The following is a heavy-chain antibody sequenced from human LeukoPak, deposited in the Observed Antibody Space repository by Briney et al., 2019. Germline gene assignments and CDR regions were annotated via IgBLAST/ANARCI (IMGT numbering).Heavy chain of an antibody. CDR1: GDSVSSNSAA. CDR2: TYYRSKWYN. Sequence: SQTLSLTCAISGDSVSSNSAAWNWIRQSPSRGLEWLGRTYYRSKWYNDYAVSVKSRITINPDTSKNQFSLQLNSVTPEDTAVYYCARHYDEGDEAQYNWFDPWGQGTLVTVSS. D-gene: IGHD3-16*01. CDR3: ARHYDEGDEAQYNWFDP. V-gene: IGHV6-1*01. J-gene: IGHJ5*02.